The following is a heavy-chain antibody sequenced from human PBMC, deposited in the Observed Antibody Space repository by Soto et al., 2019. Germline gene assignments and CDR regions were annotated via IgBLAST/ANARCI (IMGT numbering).Heavy chain of an antibody. J-gene: IGHJ4*02. Sequence: AGGSLRLSCAASGFTFSSYGMHWVRQAPGKGLEWVAVIWYDGSNKYYADSVKGRFTISRDNSKNTLYLQMNSLRAEDTAVYYCAIDRGTVYAILPYDYWGQGSLVTCSS. CDR2: IWYDGSNK. V-gene: IGHV3-33*01. CDR3: AIDRGTVYAILPYDY. D-gene: IGHD2-8*01. CDR1: GFTFSSYG.